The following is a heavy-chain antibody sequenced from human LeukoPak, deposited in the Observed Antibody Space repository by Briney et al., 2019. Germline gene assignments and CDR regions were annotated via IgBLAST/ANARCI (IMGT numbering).Heavy chain of an antibody. V-gene: IGHV4-59*01. Sequence: SETLSLTCTVSGGSISSYYWSWIRQPPGKGLEWIGYIYYSGSTNYNPSLKSRVTISVDTSKNQFSLKLSSVTAADTAVYYCARSSSGSYYWEQVYYFDYWGQGTLVTVSS. CDR1: GGSISSYY. J-gene: IGHJ4*02. CDR3: ARSSSGSYYWEQVYYFDY. D-gene: IGHD3-10*01. CDR2: IYYSGST.